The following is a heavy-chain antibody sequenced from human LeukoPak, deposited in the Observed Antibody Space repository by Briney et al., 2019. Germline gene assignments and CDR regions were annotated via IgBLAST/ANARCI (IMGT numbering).Heavy chain of an antibody. CDR1: GGSMSSYY. Sequence: SETLSLACTVSGGSMSSYYWSGIRQPPGKGLEWIGYIYYSGNTNYNPSLTSRVTISIDTSKHQFSLNLRSVTAADTAVYYCASSSSGWLDYWGQGTLVTVSS. CDR2: IYYSGNT. CDR3: ASSSSGWLDY. V-gene: IGHV4-59*01. J-gene: IGHJ4*02. D-gene: IGHD6-19*01.